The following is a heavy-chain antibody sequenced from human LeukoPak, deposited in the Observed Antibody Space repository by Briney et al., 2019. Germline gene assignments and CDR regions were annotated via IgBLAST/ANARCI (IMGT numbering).Heavy chain of an antibody. Sequence: GRFLRLSCAASGFTFSSYAMHWVRQAPGKGLEWVAVISYDGSNKYYADSVKGRFTISRDNSKNTLYLQMNSLRAEDTAVYYCARDTKPRRAPIGYCSGGSCRSFDYWGQGTLVTVSS. CDR2: ISYDGSNK. CDR3: ARDTKPRRAPIGYCSGGSCRSFDY. CDR1: GFTFSSYA. J-gene: IGHJ4*02. V-gene: IGHV3-30-3*01. D-gene: IGHD2-15*01.